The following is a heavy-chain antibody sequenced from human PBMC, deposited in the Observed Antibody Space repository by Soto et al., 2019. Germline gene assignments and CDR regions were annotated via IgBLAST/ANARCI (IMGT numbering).Heavy chain of an antibody. Sequence: GGSLRLSCAASGFTFSDYPMHWVRQAPGKGLEWVAVISYDGRVKYYVDSVKGRFTISRDDSKNTLYLQMNSLRAEDTAVYYCTRAGSHQWLVPEDYWGQGILVTVSS. CDR3: TRAGSHQWLVPEDY. CDR1: GFTFSDYP. V-gene: IGHV3-30*04. CDR2: ISYDGRVK. D-gene: IGHD6-19*01. J-gene: IGHJ4*02.